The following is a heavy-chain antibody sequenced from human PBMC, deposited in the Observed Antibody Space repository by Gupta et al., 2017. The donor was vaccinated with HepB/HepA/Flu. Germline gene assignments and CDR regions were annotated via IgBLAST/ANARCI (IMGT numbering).Heavy chain of an antibody. CDR2: ISNSGDTT. CDR1: GFPFSTYA. D-gene: IGHD3-10*01. Sequence: EVHLLESGGALVQPGGSLRLPCAASGFPFSTYAMGWVRQAPGKGLEWVSTISNSGDTTYYADSGKGRFSISRDNSKNTLYLQMNRLRAEDTAVYYCAKAHTGSAYHGFDIWVQGTMVTVSS. J-gene: IGHJ3*02. V-gene: IGHV3-23*01. CDR3: AKAHTGSAYHGFDI.